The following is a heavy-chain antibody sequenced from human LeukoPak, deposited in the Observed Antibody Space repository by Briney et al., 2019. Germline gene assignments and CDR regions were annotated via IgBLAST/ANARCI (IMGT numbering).Heavy chain of an antibody. V-gene: IGHV4-39*07. CDR2: IYYSGST. D-gene: IGHD6-13*01. CDR3: ARERSSLDY. J-gene: IGHJ4*02. Sequence: SETLSLTCTVSGGSISSSSHYWGWIRQPPGKGLEWIGYIYYSGSTYYNPSLKSRVTISVDTSKNQFSLKLSSVTAADTAVYYCARERSSLDYWGQGTLVTVSS. CDR1: GGSISSSSHY.